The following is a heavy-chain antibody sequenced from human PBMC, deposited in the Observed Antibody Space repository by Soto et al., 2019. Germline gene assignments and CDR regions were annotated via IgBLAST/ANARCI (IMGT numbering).Heavy chain of an antibody. CDR2: ITGSGDRT. Sequence: EVQLLESGGDLVQPGGSLRLSCAASGFTFSTYAMRWVRQAPGKWLEWVSSITGSGDRTYYADSVKGRFTISRDNSQSTLHLQMNSLRAEDTAVYYCARMYSSSCDYWGQGTLVTVSS. CDR3: ARMYSSSCDY. J-gene: IGHJ4*02. D-gene: IGHD6-13*01. CDR1: GFTFSTYA. V-gene: IGHV3-23*01.